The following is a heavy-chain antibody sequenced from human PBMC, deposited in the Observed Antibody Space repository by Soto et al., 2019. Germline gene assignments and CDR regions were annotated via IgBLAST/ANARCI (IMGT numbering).Heavy chain of an antibody. J-gene: IGHJ3*02. D-gene: IGHD3-22*01. CDR1: GGSISSSSYY. CDR3: ARLRRVVAAPNDAFDI. V-gene: IGHV4-39*01. CDR2: IYYSGST. Sequence: QLQLQESGPGLVKPSETLSLTCTVSGGSISSSSYYWGWIRQPPGKGLEWIGSIYYSGSTYYNPSLKSRVTISVDTSKNQFSLKLSSVTAADTAVYYCARLRRVVAAPNDAFDIWGQGTMVTVSS.